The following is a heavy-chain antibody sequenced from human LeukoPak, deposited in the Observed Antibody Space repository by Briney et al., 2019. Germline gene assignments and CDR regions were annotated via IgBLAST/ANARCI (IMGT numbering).Heavy chain of an antibody. CDR2: INPNSGGT. Sequence: ASVKVSCKASGYTFTGYYMHWVRQAPGQGLEWMGWINPNSGGTNYAQKFQGRVTMTRDTSISTGYMELSRLRSDDTAVYYCARDLGGVVPAAIDYWGQGTLVTVSS. CDR1: GYTFTGYY. J-gene: IGHJ4*02. V-gene: IGHV1-2*02. D-gene: IGHD2-2*02. CDR3: ARDLGGVVPAAIDY.